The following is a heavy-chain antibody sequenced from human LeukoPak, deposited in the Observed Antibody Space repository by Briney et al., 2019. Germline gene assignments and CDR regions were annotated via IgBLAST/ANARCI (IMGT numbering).Heavy chain of an antibody. CDR2: INHSGST. V-gene: IGHV4-34*01. Sequence: PSETLSLTCTVSGGSISSYYWSWIRQPPGKGLEWIGEINHSGSTNYNPSLKSRVTISVDTSKNQFSLKLNSVTAADTAVYYCARGLRAYYYGSGSYYSLRPFDYWGQGTLVTVSS. CDR3: ARGLRAYYYGSGSYYSLRPFDY. CDR1: GGSISSYY. J-gene: IGHJ4*02. D-gene: IGHD3-10*01.